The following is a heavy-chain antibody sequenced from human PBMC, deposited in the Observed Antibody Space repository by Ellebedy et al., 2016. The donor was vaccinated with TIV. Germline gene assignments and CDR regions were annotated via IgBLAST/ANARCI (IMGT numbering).Heavy chain of an antibody. CDR2: ISSSSSYI. CDR1: GFTFSSYS. Sequence: GESLKISXAASGFTFSSYSMNWVRQAPGKGLEWVSSISSSSSYIYYADSVKGRFTISRDNAKNSLYLQMNSLRAEDTALYYCAKDRYRYYYDSSGYFDYWGQGTLVTVSS. CDR3: AKDRYRYYYDSSGYFDY. V-gene: IGHV3-21*04. J-gene: IGHJ4*02. D-gene: IGHD3-22*01.